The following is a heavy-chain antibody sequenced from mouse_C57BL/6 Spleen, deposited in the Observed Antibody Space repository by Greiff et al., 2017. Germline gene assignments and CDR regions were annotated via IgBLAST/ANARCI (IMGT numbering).Heavy chain of an antibody. CDR2: IYPGDGDT. CDR3: ARYYYGLFDY. J-gene: IGHJ2*01. CDR1: GYAFSSSW. Sequence: QVQLKQSGPELVKPGASVKISCKASGYAFSSSWMNWVKQRPGKGLEWIGRIYPGDGDTNYNGKFKGKATLTADKSSSTAYMQLSSLTSEDSAVYFCARYYYGLFDYWGQGTTLTVSS. D-gene: IGHD1-1*01. V-gene: IGHV1-82*01.